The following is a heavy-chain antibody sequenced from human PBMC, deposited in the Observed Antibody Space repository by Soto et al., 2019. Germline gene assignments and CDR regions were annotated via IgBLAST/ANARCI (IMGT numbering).Heavy chain of an antibody. Sequence: QVQLQESGPGLVKPSETLSLTCTVSGGSISSNYWSWIRQPPGTGLEWIGAIYYSGTTNYNPSLKSRVTLSPDTPKNQFSLKLSSVTAADTAVYYCAGSDEYGDYAFDFWGQGTLVTVSS. CDR2: IYYSGTT. CDR1: GGSISSNY. V-gene: IGHV4-59*08. D-gene: IGHD4-17*01. CDR3: AGSDEYGDYAFDF. J-gene: IGHJ4*02.